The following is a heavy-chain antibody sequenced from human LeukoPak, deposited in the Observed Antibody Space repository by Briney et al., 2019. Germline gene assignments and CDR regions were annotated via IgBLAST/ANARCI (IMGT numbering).Heavy chain of an antibody. Sequence: PSETLSLTCTVSGGSISSYYWGWIRQPPGKGLEWIGSIYHSGSTYYNPSLKSRVTISVDTSKNQFSLKLSSVTAADTAVYYCARQFEQWLVPGEFDYWGQGTLVTVSS. V-gene: IGHV4-38-2*02. CDR2: IYHSGST. CDR3: ARQFEQWLVPGEFDY. D-gene: IGHD6-19*01. CDR1: GGSISSYY. J-gene: IGHJ4*02.